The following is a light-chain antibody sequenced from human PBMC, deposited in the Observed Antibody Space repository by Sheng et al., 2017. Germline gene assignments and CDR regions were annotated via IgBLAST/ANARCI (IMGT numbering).Light chain of an antibody. CDR2: GKN. CDR3: KSRDNSGNHLV. J-gene: IGLJ2*01. CDR1: SLRNYY. V-gene: IGLV3-19*01. Sequence: SSELTQAPAVSVALGQTVRITCQGDSLRNYYASWYQQKPGQAPILVFYGKNNRPSGIPDRFSGSSSGNTASFTITGAHAEDEADYYCKSRDNSGNHLVFGGGTRLTVL.